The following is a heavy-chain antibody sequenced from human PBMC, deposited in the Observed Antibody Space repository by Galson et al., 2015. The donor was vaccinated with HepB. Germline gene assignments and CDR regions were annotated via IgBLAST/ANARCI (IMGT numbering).Heavy chain of an antibody. D-gene: IGHD3-3*01. Sequence: SLRLSCAASGFTFSNYGVHWVRQAPGKGLEWVAAISHDGNNKYYADSLKGRIAITTDDSTNTSFMQMTSLRGEDTAVYYCAKPNLAYNDFWSGSNNWFDPWGQGTLVTVSS. V-gene: IGHV3-30*18. J-gene: IGHJ5*02. CDR3: AKPNLAYNDFWSGSNNWFDP. CDR2: ISHDGNNK. CDR1: GFTFSNYG.